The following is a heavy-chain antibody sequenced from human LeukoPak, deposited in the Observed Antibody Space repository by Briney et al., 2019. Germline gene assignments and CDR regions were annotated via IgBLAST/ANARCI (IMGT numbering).Heavy chain of an antibody. Sequence: SETLSLTCAVYGVSFSGYSWSWIRQPPGKGLEWIGEINHSGSTNYNPSLKSRVTISVDTSKNQFSLKLSSVTAADTAVYYCARSSSGWYSNWFDPWGQGTLVTVSS. V-gene: IGHV4-34*01. CDR2: INHSGST. D-gene: IGHD6-19*01. CDR3: ARSSSGWYSNWFDP. J-gene: IGHJ5*02. CDR1: GVSFSGYS.